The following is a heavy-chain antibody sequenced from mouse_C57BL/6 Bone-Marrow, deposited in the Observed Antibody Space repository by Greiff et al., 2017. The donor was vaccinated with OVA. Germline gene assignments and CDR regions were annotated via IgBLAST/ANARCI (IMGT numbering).Heavy chain of an antibody. V-gene: IGHV1-19*01. Sequence: VQLQQSGPVLVKPGASVKMSCKASGYTFTDYYMNWVKQSHGKSLEWIGVTNPYNGGTSYNQKFKGKATLTVDKSSSTAYMELNSLTSEDSAVYYCATYGTPFAYWGQGTLVTVSA. CDR1: GYTFTDYY. CDR2: TNPYNGGT. J-gene: IGHJ3*01. CDR3: ATYGTPFAY. D-gene: IGHD1-1*01.